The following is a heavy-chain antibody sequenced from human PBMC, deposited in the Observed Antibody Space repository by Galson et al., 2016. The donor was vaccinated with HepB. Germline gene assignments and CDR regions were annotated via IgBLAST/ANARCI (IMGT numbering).Heavy chain of an antibody. Sequence: SLRLSCAASGFAFGDSALRWFRQAPGKGLEWIGFIRSRTYGTTREYAASVKGRFTVSRDESKVIAFLQMTSRKTEDTSVYYSATPNLDGPFDHWGQGTLVTVSS. D-gene: IGHD3/OR15-3a*01. V-gene: IGHV3-49*03. J-gene: IGHJ4*02. CDR2: IRSRTYGTTR. CDR3: ATPNLDGPFDH. CDR1: GFAFGDSA.